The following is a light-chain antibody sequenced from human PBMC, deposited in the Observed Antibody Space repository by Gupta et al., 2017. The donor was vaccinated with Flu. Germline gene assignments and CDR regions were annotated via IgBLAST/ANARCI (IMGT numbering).Light chain of an antibody. Sequence: IELAPSPATLSLSPGERATLSCRASQTISNYLVWYQQKPGQAPRLLIYDAFNRDTGIPARFSGSGYGTDFTLTISSLEPEDFAAYYCQHRSSWPLTFGGGTKVEIK. CDR1: QTISNY. CDR3: QHRSSWPLT. CDR2: DAF. J-gene: IGKJ4*01. V-gene: IGKV3-11*01.